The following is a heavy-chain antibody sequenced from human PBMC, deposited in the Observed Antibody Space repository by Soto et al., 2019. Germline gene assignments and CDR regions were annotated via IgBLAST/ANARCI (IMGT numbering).Heavy chain of an antibody. CDR1: GYSFTSLY. V-gene: IGHV1-8*01. D-gene: IGHD3-10*01. CDR3: ARGVSAGVHY. J-gene: IGHJ4*02. CDR2: MQPSTGRT. Sequence: ASVKVSCKASGYSFTSLYINWVRQTAGQGLEWMGWMQPSTGRTGYAQKFQGRVTMARDTSINTAYMELTTLTSDDTAFYYCARGVSAGVHYWGQGTLVTVSS.